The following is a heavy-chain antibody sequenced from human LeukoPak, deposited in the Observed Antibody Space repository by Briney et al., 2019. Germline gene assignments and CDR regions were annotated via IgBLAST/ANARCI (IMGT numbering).Heavy chain of an antibody. Sequence: PGESLKISCKGSGYSFTSYWIGWVRQMPGKGLEWMGIIYPGDSDTRYSPSFQGQVTISADKSISTAYLQWGSLKASDTAMYYCARHSKGCSSTSCHFDYWGQGTLVTVSS. J-gene: IGHJ4*02. D-gene: IGHD2-2*01. CDR2: IYPGDSDT. V-gene: IGHV5-51*01. CDR3: ARHSKGCSSTSCHFDY. CDR1: GYSFTSYW.